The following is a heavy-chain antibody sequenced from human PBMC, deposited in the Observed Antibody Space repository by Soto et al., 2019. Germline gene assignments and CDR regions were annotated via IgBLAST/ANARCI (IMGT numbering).Heavy chain of an antibody. J-gene: IGHJ5*02. V-gene: IGHV4-31*03. D-gene: IGHD2-15*01. CDR2: IYYSGST. CDR1: GGSISSGGYY. CDR3: ARFLGVVVVAATYNWFDP. Sequence: SETLSLTCTVSGGSISSGGYYWSWIRQHPGKGLEWIGYIYYSGSTYYNPSLKSRVTISVDTSKNQFSLKLSSVTAADTAVYYCARFLGVVVVAATYNWFDPWGQGTLVTVSS.